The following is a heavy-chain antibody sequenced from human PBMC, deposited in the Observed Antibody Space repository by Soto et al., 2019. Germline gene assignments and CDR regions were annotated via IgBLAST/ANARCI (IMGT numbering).Heavy chain of an antibody. Sequence: PGESLKISCEVSGFSFTSFWIAWVRQVPGKGLEWMGIIFPGDSETFYSPSFQGRVTIAADRSTRIASLQWNSLKSSDSGTYFCVRRVRYGGMDIWGQGTPVTVYS. CDR3: VRRVRYGGMDI. CDR2: IFPGDSET. J-gene: IGHJ6*02. D-gene: IGHD3-10*01. V-gene: IGHV5-51*01. CDR1: GFSFTSFW.